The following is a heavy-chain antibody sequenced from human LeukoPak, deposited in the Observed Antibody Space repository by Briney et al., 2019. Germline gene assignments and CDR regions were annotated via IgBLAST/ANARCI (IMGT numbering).Heavy chain of an antibody. J-gene: IGHJ6*02. CDR2: IYYSGST. CDR1: GGSISSYY. Sequence: NPSETLSLTCTVSGGSISSYYWSWIRQPPGKGLEWIGYIYYSGSTNYNPSLKSRVTISVDTSKNQFSLKLSSVTAADTAVYYCAREFVDGYNLERGYYYGMDVWGQGTTVTVSS. CDR3: AREFVDGYNLERGYYYGMDV. D-gene: IGHD5-24*01. V-gene: IGHV4-59*01.